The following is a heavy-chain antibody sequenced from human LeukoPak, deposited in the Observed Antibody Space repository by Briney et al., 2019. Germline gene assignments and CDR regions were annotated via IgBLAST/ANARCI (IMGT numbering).Heavy chain of an antibody. V-gene: IGHV4-39*07. CDR2: IYHTGST. CDR1: GTSITNTSLSNTGYF. Sequence: NPSETLSLTCAISGTSITNTSLSNTGYFWGWIRQPPGKGLQWIGSIYHTGSTYYSPSLKSRVTISVDTSKNQFSLKLSSVTAADTAVYYCARARYYDILTGPLLDYWGQGTLVTVSS. CDR3: ARARYYDILTGPLLDY. D-gene: IGHD3-9*01. J-gene: IGHJ4*02.